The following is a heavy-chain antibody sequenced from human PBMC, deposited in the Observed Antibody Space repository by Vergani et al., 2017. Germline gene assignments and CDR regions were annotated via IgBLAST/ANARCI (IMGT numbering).Heavy chain of an antibody. CDR2: IRRRSEHYAT. J-gene: IGHJ4*02. Sequence: VQLLESGGGVVQPGRSLRLSCEASGFTFIMHAMSWVRQVPGKGLEWLGHIRRRSEHYATAYGPSLIGRATISRDDSTNTAYLQLSSLGTDDTAIYFCSAQTQSCHDYWGQGTLVAVSS. CDR1: GFTFIMHA. V-gene: IGHV3-73*01. CDR3: SAQTQSCHDY. D-gene: IGHD3-10*01.